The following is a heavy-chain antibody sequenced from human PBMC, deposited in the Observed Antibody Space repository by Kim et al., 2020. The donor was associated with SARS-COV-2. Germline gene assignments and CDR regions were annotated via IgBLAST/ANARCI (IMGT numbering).Heavy chain of an antibody. D-gene: IGHD5-12*01. Sequence: SVKVSCKASGGTFSSYAISWVRQAPGQGLEWMGGIIPIFGTANYAQKFQGRVTITADESTSTAYMELSSLRSEDTAVYYCARVVDIVSPRGPFDYWGQGTLVTVSS. CDR1: GGTFSSYA. V-gene: IGHV1-69*13. J-gene: IGHJ4*02. CDR3: ARVVDIVSPRGPFDY. CDR2: IIPIFGTA.